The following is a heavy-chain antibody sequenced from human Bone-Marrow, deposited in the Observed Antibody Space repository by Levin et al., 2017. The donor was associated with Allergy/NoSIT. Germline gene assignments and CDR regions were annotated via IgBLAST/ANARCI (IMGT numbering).Heavy chain of an antibody. CDR2: IKHDGSER. D-gene: IGHD1-1*01. CDR1: GFIFSRSW. Sequence: GGSLRLSCAASGFIFSRSWMSWVRQSPGKGLEWVANIKHDGSERYYVDSAKGRFTISRDNAKNSLYLQVNSLRVEDTAVYYCARDGDAYNVLFVDWGHGALVTVSS. J-gene: IGHJ4*01. CDR3: ARDGDAYNVLFVD. V-gene: IGHV3-7*04.